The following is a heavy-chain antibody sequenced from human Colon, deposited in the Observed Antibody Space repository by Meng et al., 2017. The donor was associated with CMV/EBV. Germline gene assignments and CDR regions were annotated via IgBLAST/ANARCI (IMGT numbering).Heavy chain of an antibody. CDR2: IRYDGTKA. Sequence: GESLKISCSASGFTFNTFGMHWVRQAPGKGLEWVAFIRYDGTKADYAASVTGRFTISRDNAKSSLHLQMTSLRPEDTAVYYCAKEFVLGTHLDHWGQGTLVTVAS. CDR1: GFTFNTFG. V-gene: IGHV3-30*02. D-gene: IGHD3-16*01. J-gene: IGHJ4*02. CDR3: AKEFVLGTHLDH.